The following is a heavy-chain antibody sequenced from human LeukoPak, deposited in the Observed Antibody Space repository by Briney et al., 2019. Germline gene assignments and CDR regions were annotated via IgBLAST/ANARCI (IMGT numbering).Heavy chain of an antibody. CDR1: GYTFTSNH. J-gene: IGHJ4*02. Sequence: ASVKVSCKASGYTFTSNHIHCVRQAPGQGLEWMGVINPSGDSTSYAQKFQGRVTMTRNTSISTAYMELSSLRSEDTAVYYCARFGGSGSSYWGQGTLVTVSS. CDR3: ARFGGSGSSY. CDR2: INPSGDST. D-gene: IGHD3-10*01. V-gene: IGHV1-46*01.